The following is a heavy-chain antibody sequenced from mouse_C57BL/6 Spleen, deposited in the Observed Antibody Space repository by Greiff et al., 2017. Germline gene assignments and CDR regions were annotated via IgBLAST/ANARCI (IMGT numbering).Heavy chain of an antibody. J-gene: IGHJ1*03. V-gene: IGHV1-47*01. CDR1: GYTFTTYP. Sequence: QVTLKVSGAELVKPGASVKMSCKASGYTFTTYPIEWMKQNHGKSLEWIGNFHPYNDDTKYNEKFKGKATLTVEKSSSTVYLELSRLTSDDSAVYYCARPGGSSYDWYFDVWGTGTTVTVSS. CDR2: FHPYNDDT. D-gene: IGHD1-1*01. CDR3: ARPGGSSYDWYFDV.